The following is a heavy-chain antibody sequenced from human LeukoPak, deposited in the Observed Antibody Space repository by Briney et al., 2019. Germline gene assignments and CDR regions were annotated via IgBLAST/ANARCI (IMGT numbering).Heavy chain of an antibody. Sequence: GASVKVSCKASGYTFTSYGISWVRQAPGQGLEWMGWISAYNGNTNYAQKLQGRVTMTTDTSTSTAYMELRSLRSDDTAVYYCARDDRGYSGYDSYFDYWGQGTLVTVSS. J-gene: IGHJ4*02. CDR1: GYTFTSYG. CDR2: ISAYNGNT. D-gene: IGHD5-12*01. CDR3: ARDDRGYSGYDSYFDY. V-gene: IGHV1-18*01.